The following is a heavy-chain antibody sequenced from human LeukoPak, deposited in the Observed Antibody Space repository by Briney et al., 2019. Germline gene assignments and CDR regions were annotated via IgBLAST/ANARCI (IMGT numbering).Heavy chain of an antibody. Sequence: GGSLRLSCAASGFTFSSYSMNWVRQAPGKGLEWVSSISSSSSYIYYADSVKGRFTISGDNSKNTLYLQMNSLRAEDTAVYYCARDGSYDYVWGSPDYWGQGTLVTVSS. J-gene: IGHJ4*02. CDR1: GFTFSSYS. D-gene: IGHD3-16*01. V-gene: IGHV3-21*01. CDR3: ARDGSYDYVWGSPDY. CDR2: ISSSSSYI.